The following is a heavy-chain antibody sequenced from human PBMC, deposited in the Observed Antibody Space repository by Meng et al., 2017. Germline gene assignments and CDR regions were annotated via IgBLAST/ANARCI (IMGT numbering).Heavy chain of an antibody. D-gene: IGHD3-22*01. CDR3: ARAPYYYDSSGYYVD. V-gene: IGHV4-39*07. CDR2: IYYSGST. J-gene: IGHJ4*02. Sequence: SETLSLTCTVSGGSISSSSYYWGWIRQPPGKGLEWIGSIYYSGSTYYNPSLKSRVTISVDKSKNQFSLKLSSVTAADTAVYYCARAPYYYDSSGYYVDWGQGTLVTVSS. CDR1: GGSISSSSYY.